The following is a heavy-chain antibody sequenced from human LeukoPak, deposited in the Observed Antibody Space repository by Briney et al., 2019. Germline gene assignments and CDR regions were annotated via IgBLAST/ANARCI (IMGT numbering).Heavy chain of an antibody. CDR1: GDSVSSNSAT. J-gene: IGHJ2*01. V-gene: IGHV6-1*01. Sequence: SQTLSLTCAISGDSVSSNSATWDWIRQSPSRGLEWLGRTYYRSKWYNDYAASVKSRITIKPDTSKNQFSLQLNSVTPEDTAVYYCARDGMAVAVGYFDLWGRGTLVTVSS. CDR2: TYYRSKWYN. D-gene: IGHD6-19*01. CDR3: ARDGMAVAVGYFDL.